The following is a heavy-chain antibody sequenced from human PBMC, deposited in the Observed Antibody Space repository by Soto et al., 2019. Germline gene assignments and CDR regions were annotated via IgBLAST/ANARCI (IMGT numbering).Heavy chain of an antibody. CDR2: VYYSGST. CDR3: ARGSMVRGPTPFDY. J-gene: IGHJ4*02. Sequence: SETLSLTCNVSGGSIRSYYWNWIRQPPGKTLEWIGDVYYSGSTNYNPSLKSRVTISVDMSKNQFSLKLNSVTAADTAVYYCARGSMVRGPTPFDYWGQGTLVTVSS. V-gene: IGHV4-59*01. CDR1: GGSIRSYY. D-gene: IGHD3-10*01.